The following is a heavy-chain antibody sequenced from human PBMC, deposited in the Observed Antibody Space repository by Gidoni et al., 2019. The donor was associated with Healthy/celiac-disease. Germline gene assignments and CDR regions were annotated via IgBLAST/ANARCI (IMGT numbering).Heavy chain of an antibody. V-gene: IGHV4-34*01. D-gene: IGHD3-10*01. CDR3: ARGAGSSLNYYYYYGMDV. Sequence: QVQLQQWGAGLLKPSETLSLTCAVYGGSFSGSYWSWIRQPPGKGLEWIGEINHSGSTNYNPSLKSRVTISVDTSKNQFSLKLSSVTAADTAVYYCARGAGSSLNYYYYYGMDVWGQGTTVTVSS. CDR2: INHSGST. CDR1: GGSFSGSY. J-gene: IGHJ6*02.